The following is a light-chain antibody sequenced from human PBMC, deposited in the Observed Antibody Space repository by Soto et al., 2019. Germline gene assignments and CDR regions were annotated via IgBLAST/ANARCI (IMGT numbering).Light chain of an antibody. CDR3: QQWRT. CDR2: DAS. CDR1: QSVSSY. J-gene: IGKJ3*01. V-gene: IGKV3-11*01. Sequence: PGEIATLSCRASQSVSSYLAWYQQKPGQAPRLLIYDASNRATGIPARFSGSGSGTDFTLTISSLEPEDFAVYYCQQWRTFGPGTKVDIK.